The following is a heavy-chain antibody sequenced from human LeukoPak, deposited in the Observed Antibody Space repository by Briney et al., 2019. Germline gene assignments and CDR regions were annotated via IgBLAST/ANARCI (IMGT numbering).Heavy chain of an antibody. Sequence: PGGSLRLSCAASGFTLSSYWMTWIRQAPGKGLEWVANIKQDGSEKYYVDSVKGRFTFSRDNAKNSLYLQMNSLRAEDTAVYYCARDTGGGYSCYDCWGQGTLVTVSS. J-gene: IGHJ4*02. CDR1: GFTLSSYW. CDR2: IKQDGSEK. D-gene: IGHD2-2*01. V-gene: IGHV3-7*01. CDR3: ARDTGGGYSCYDC.